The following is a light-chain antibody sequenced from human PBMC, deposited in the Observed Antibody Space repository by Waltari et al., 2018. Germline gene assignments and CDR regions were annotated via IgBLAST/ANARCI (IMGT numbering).Light chain of an antibody. J-gene: IGLJ3*02. V-gene: IGLV3-27*01. CDR1: VLAKKY. CDR3: YSATDNNQGV. Sequence: SYELTQPSSVSLSPGQTARITCPGDVLAKKYVRWFQQKPGQAPVLMIYKDSERPSGIPERFSGSSSGTTVTLTISGAQVEDEADYYCYSATDNNQGVFGGGTKLTVL. CDR2: KDS.